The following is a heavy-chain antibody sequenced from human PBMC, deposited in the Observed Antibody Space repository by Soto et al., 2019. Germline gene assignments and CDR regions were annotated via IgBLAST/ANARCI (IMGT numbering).Heavy chain of an antibody. V-gene: IGHV3-23*01. CDR3: AKDGRCSGGSCYSGGDY. CDR2: ISGSGGST. Sequence: GGSLRLSCAASGFTFSSYAMSWVLQAPWKGLEWVSAISGSGGSTYYADSVKGRFTISRDNSKNTLYLQMNSLRAEDTAVYYCAKDGRCSGGSCYSGGDYWGQGTLVTVPQ. CDR1: GFTFSSYA. D-gene: IGHD2-15*01. J-gene: IGHJ4*02.